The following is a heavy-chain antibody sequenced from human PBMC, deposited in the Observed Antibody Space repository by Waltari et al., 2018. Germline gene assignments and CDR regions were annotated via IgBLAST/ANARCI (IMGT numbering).Heavy chain of an antibody. Sequence: QVQLQESGPGLVKPSQTLSLTCTVSGGSISSGDYYWSWIRQPPGKGLEWIGYIYYSGSTYYNPSLKSRVTISVDTSKNQFSLKLSSVTAADTAVYYCVRAGYYYDSSGTKTVYFDYWGQGTLVTVSS. D-gene: IGHD3-22*01. V-gene: IGHV4-30-4*08. J-gene: IGHJ4*02. CDR2: IYYSGST. CDR1: GGSISSGDYY. CDR3: VRAGYYYDSSGTKTVYFDY.